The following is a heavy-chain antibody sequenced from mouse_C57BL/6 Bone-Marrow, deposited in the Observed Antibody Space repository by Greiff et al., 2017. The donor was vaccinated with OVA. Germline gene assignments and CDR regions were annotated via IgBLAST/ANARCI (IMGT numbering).Heavy chain of an antibody. CDR1: GYTFTDYN. Sequence: VQLQQSGPELVKPGASVKIPCKASGYTFTDYNMDWVKQSHGKSLEWIGDINPNNGGTIYNQKFKGKATLTEDKSSSTAYMELRSLTSEDTAVYYWARLVTTVVESYFDVWGTGTTVTVSS. CDR2: INPNNGGT. D-gene: IGHD1-1*01. J-gene: IGHJ1*03. CDR3: ARLVTTVVESYFDV. V-gene: IGHV1-18*01.